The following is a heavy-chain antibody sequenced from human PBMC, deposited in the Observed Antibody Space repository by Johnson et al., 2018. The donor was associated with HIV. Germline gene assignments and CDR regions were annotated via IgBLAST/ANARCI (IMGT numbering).Heavy chain of an antibody. V-gene: IGHV3-66*01. CDR3: AASVYYYDSSGYFAFDI. D-gene: IGHD3-22*01. J-gene: IGHJ3*02. CDR2: IYSGGST. Sequence: EVQLVESGGGLVQPGGSLRLSCAASGFTVSSNYMSWVRQAPGKGLEWVSVIYSGGSTYYADSVKGRFTISRDNSKNTLYLQMNSLRAEDTAVYYGAASVYYYDSSGYFAFDIWGQGTMVTVSS. CDR1: GFTVSSNY.